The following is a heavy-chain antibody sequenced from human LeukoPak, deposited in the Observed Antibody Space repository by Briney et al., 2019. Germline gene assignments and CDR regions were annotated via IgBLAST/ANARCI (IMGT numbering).Heavy chain of an antibody. V-gene: IGHV3-33*06. CDR3: AKCARNARPHDAFDI. D-gene: IGHD1-1*01. CDR2: IWYDGSNK. CDR1: GFTFSSYG. J-gene: IGHJ3*02. Sequence: PGGSLRLSCAASGFTFSSYGMHWVRQAPGKGLEWVAGIWYDGSNKYYADSVKGRFTISRDNSKNTLYLQMNSLRAEDTAVYYCAKCARNARPHDAFDIWGQGTMVTVSS.